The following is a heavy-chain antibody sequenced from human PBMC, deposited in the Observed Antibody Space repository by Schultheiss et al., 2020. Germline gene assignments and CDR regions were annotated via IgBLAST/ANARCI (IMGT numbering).Heavy chain of an antibody. V-gene: IGHV4-4*07. D-gene: IGHD4/OR15-4a*01. Sequence: SETLSLTCTVYGASISSFYWSWIRQPAGKGLEWIGRVYASGIFYNNPSLKSRVTMSVDTSKNQFSLKLSSVTAADTAVYYCARHTTMVPNWIDPWGQGTLVTVSS. CDR2: VYASGIF. J-gene: IGHJ5*02. CDR3: ARHTTMVPNWIDP. CDR1: GASISSFY.